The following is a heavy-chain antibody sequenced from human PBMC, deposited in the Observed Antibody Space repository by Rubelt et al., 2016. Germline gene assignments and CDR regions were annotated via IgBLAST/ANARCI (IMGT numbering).Heavy chain of an antibody. V-gene: IGHV4-39*01. CDR1: GGSVNTGDYY. D-gene: IGHD3-16*02. J-gene: IGHJ4*02. CDR2: VYYNGST. CDR3: ARQLGDYIWGTYRTIFDY. Sequence: QLQLQESGPGLVKPSETLSLTCTVSGGSVNTGDYYWGWIRQPPGKGLEWIGIVYYNGSTYYNPSLKCRVTISVDTSKNQFSLKLTSVTAADTAVYYCARQLGDYIWGTYRTIFDYWGQGTLVTVSS.